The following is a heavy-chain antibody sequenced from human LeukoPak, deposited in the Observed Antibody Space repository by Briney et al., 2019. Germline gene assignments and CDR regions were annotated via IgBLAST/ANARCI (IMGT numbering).Heavy chain of an antibody. J-gene: IGHJ3*02. CDR2: INSDGSST. D-gene: IGHD3-3*01. CDR1: GLTFSNYW. V-gene: IGHV3-74*01. Sequence: RAGGSLRLSCAASGLTFSNYWMHWVRQAPGKGLVWVSLINSDGSSTIYADSVKGRFTISRDNAKNTLYLQMNSLRAEDMAVYYCARGLTIFGVVNDAFDIWGQGTMVTVSS. CDR3: ARGLTIFGVVNDAFDI.